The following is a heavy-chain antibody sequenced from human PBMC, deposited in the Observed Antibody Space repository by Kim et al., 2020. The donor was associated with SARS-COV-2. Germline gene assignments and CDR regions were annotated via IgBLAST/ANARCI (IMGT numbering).Heavy chain of an antibody. V-gene: IGHV1-46*01. CDR2: T. Sequence: TTYAQKFQGRVSMTSDTSTNTLYIELRSLRSEDTAVYYCARDASLVPFDYWGQGTLVSVSS. CDR3: ARDASLVPFDY. J-gene: IGHJ4*02. D-gene: IGHD3-10*01.